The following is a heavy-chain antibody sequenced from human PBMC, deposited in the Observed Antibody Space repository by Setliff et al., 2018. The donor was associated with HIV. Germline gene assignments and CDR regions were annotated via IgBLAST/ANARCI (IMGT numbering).Heavy chain of an antibody. D-gene: IGHD6-19*01. CDR3: ARELYSTGKSLDF. CDR2: ISSDGGTI. J-gene: IGHJ4*02. CDR1: GFTVSSNY. Sequence: LRLSCAASGFTVSSNYMSWVRQAPGKGLEWVAYISSDGGTIYYADSVKGRFTISRDNAKNSLSLQMNSLRAEDTAVYYCARELYSTGKSLDFWGQGTLVTVSS. V-gene: IGHV3-11*04.